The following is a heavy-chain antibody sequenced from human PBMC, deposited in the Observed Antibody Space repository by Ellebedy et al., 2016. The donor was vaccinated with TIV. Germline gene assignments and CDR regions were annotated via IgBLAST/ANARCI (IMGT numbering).Heavy chain of an antibody. CDR3: ARWSLPFDY. D-gene: IGHD1-26*01. V-gene: IGHV3-7*03. CDR1: GFSFSDYW. Sequence: GGSLRLXXRGSGFSFSDYWMNWVRQAPGKGLEWVANIKQDGSLRYYVDSVRGRFTISRDNAQNSLYLQMNSLRAEDTAMYYCARWSLPFDYWGQGALVTVSS. CDR2: IKQDGSLR. J-gene: IGHJ4*02.